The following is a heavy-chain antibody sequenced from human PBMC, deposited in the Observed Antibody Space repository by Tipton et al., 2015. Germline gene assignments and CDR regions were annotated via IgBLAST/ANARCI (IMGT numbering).Heavy chain of an antibody. D-gene: IGHD3-10*01. CDR3: ARDLSTMVRGVSAFDI. V-gene: IGHV3-33*08. J-gene: IGHJ3*02. CDR2: IWYDGSNK. Sequence: SLRLSCAASGFTFMSYSMNWVRQAPGKGLEWVAVIWYDGSNKYYGDSVKGRFTISRDNSKNTLYLQMNSLRAEDTAVYYCARDLSTMVRGVSAFDIWGQGTMVTVSS. CDR1: GFTFMSYS.